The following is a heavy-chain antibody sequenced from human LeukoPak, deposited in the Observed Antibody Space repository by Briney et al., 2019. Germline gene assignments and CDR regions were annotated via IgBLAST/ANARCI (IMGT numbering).Heavy chain of an antibody. D-gene: IGHD3-22*01. CDR3: ARGSHYDSSGSLFDY. CDR1: EGTFSSYA. CDR2: IIPIFGTA. V-gene: IGHV1-69*05. Sequence: SVKVSCKASEGTFSSYAISWVRQAPGQGLEWMGGIIPIFGTANYAQKFQGRVTITTDESTSTAYMELSSLRSEDTAVYYCARGSHYDSSGSLFDYWGQGTLVTVSS. J-gene: IGHJ4*02.